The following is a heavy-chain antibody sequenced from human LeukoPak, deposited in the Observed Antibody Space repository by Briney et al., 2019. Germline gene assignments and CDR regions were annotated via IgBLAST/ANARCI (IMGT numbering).Heavy chain of an antibody. V-gene: IGHV3-23*01. D-gene: IGHD7-27*01. J-gene: IGHJ4*02. CDR1: GFTFSSYT. Sequence: GGSLRLSCAASGFTFSSYTMSWVRQAPGKGLEWVSTITTSDGNTYYADSVKGRFTVSRDNSKNTLFLQMNSLRAEDTAVYYCAKDGGLWVSAHWGDSWGRGTLVTVSS. CDR2: ITTSDGNT. CDR3: AKDGGLWVSAHWGDS.